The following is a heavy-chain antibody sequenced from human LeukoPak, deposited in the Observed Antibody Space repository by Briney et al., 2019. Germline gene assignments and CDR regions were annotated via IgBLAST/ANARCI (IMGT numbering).Heavy chain of an antibody. D-gene: IGHD3-22*01. J-gene: IGHJ4*02. CDR3: ARGLRYYDSSGSFGH. CDR2: IYYSGST. V-gene: IGHV4-59*01. CDR1: GGSISSYY. Sequence: PSETLSLTCTVSGGSISSYYWSWIRQPPGKGLEWIGYIYYSGSTNYSPSLKSRVTISVDTSKNQFSLKLSSVTAADTAVYYCARGLRYYDSSGSFGHWGQGTLVTVSS.